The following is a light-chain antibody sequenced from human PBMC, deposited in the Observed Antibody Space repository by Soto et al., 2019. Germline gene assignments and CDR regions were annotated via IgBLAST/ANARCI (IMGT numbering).Light chain of an antibody. J-gene: IGKJ1*01. CDR2: GAS. Sequence: EGVMTQSPAILSVSPGERATLSCRASQSISNNLAWYQQKAGQAPRLLIYGASTRATGVPARFSGSGSGTEFTLTISSLQSEDLALYYCQQYYSWPRTFGQGTKVEIK. CDR3: QQYYSWPRT. CDR1: QSISNN. V-gene: IGKV3-15*01.